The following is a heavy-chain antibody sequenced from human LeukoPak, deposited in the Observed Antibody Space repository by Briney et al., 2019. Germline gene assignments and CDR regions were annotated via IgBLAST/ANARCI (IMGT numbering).Heavy chain of an antibody. J-gene: IGHJ4*02. D-gene: IGHD3-10*01. V-gene: IGHV4-59*08. Sequence: SETLSLTCTVSRGSISSYYWTWIRQPPGKGLEWIGYIYYTGSTNYNPSLKSRVTISVDTSKNQFSLKLSSVTAADTAVYYCGRLFRSGSYYTSLDYWGQGTLVTVSS. CDR1: RGSISSYY. CDR3: GRLFRSGSYYTSLDY. CDR2: IYYTGST.